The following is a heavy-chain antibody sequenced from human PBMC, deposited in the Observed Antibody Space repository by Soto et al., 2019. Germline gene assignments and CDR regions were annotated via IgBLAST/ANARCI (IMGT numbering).Heavy chain of an antibody. CDR3: AKSFWSGYLSFDY. Sequence: GGSLRLSCAASGFTFSSYAMSWVRQAPGKGLEWVSSISGSGDSTFYADSVKGRFTISRDNSENTLYLQMNSLSAEDTAVYYCAKSFWSGYLSFDYWGQGTLVTVSS. J-gene: IGHJ4*02. V-gene: IGHV3-23*01. CDR1: GFTFSSYA. D-gene: IGHD3-3*01. CDR2: ISGSGDST.